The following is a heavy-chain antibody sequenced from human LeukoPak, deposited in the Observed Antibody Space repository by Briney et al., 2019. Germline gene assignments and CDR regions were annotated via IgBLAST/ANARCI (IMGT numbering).Heavy chain of an antibody. CDR1: GFTFSSYG. CDR2: IWYDGSNK. CDR3: ARDGSQLLYGVLRYYFDY. D-gene: IGHD2-2*02. Sequence: GESLRLSCAASGFTFSSYGMHWVRQAPGKGLEWVAVIWYDGSNKYYADSVKGRFTISRDNSKNTLYLQMNSLRAEDTAVYYCARDGSQLLYGVLRYYFDYWGQGTLVTVSS. J-gene: IGHJ4*02. V-gene: IGHV3-33*01.